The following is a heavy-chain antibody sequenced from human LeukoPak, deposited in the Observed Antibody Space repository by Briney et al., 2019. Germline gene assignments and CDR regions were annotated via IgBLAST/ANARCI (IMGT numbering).Heavy chain of an antibody. CDR2: IYFSGTT. Sequence: SETLSLTCSVSGDPISNYYWSWIRQPAGKELEWIGRIYFSGTTNYNPSLKSRLTMSVDTSKNRLSLRLSSVTAADTAVYYCATLRGTTFDYWGQGTLVTVSS. V-gene: IGHV4-4*07. CDR1: GDPISNYY. CDR3: ATLRGTTFDY. D-gene: IGHD1-14*01. J-gene: IGHJ4*02.